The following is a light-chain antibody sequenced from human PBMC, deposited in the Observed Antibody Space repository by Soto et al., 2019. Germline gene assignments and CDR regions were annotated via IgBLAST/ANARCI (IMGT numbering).Light chain of an antibody. J-gene: IGLJ1*01. Sequence: QSALTQPASVSGSPGQSITISCTGTSSDVGGYNYVSWYQHHPGKAPELMIFEVSNRPSGVSHRFSGSKSGNTASLTISGLQNEEEGDYYCSSYKSRSTRVFGTGTKVTV. CDR3: SSYKSRSTRV. V-gene: IGLV2-14*01. CDR2: EVS. CDR1: SSDVGGYNY.